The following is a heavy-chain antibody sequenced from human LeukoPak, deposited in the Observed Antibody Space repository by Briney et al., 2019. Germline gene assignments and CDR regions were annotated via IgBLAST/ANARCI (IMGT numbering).Heavy chain of an antibody. Sequence: PGGSLRLSCAASGFTFSGSAMHWVRQASGKGLEWVGYIYYSGSTNYNPSLKSRVTISVDTSKNQFSLKLSSVTAADTAVYYCARGTYYYDSSGYFYRLGYFDYWGQGTLVTVSP. CDR1: GFTFSGSA. CDR3: ARGTYYYDSSGYFYRLGYFDY. V-gene: IGHV4-34*01. D-gene: IGHD3-22*01. J-gene: IGHJ4*02. CDR2: IYYSGST.